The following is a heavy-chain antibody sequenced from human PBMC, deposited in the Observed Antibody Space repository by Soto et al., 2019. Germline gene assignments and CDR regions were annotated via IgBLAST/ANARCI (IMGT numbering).Heavy chain of an antibody. J-gene: IGHJ6*02. CDR3: ARDLGFWSGYYTQPYYYYGMDV. V-gene: IGHV3-48*02. CDR2: ISSSSSNI. D-gene: IGHD3-3*01. Sequence: EVQLVESGGGLVQPGGSLRLSCAASGFTFSSYSMNWVRQAPGKGLEWVSYISSSSSNIYYADSVKGRFTISRDNAKNSLYLQMNSLRDEDTAVYYCARDLGFWSGYYTQPYYYYGMDVWGQGTTVTVSS. CDR1: GFTFSSYS.